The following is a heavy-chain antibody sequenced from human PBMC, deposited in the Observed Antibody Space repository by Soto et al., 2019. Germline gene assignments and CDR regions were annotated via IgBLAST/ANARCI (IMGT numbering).Heavy chain of an antibody. CDR3: ARDPLGTPFGYFKY. D-gene: IGHD3-16*01. CDR1: GGSISSGGYY. Sequence: QAQLQESGPGLVKPSQTLSLTCTVSGGSISSGGYYWSWIRQHPGKGLEWIGNIYYSGRTYYNPCLKSRVTISVDTSKNQFSLKLSSVTAADTAVYYCARDPLGTPFGYFKYWGQGTLVNVSS. V-gene: IGHV4-31*03. J-gene: IGHJ4*02. CDR2: IYYSGRT.